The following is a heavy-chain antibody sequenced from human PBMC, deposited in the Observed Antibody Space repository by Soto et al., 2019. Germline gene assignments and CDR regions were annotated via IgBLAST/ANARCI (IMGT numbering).Heavy chain of an antibody. D-gene: IGHD2-15*01. CDR1: GYTFTSYY. V-gene: IGHV1-46*03. CDR2: INPSGGST. J-gene: IGHJ4*02. Sequence: ASVKVSCKASGYTFTSYYMHWVRQAPGQGLEWMGIINPSGGSTSYAQKFQGRVTMTRDTSTSTVYMELSSLRSEDTAVYYCARDRIGYCSGGSCYLFDYWGQGTLVTVSS. CDR3: ARDRIGYCSGGSCYLFDY.